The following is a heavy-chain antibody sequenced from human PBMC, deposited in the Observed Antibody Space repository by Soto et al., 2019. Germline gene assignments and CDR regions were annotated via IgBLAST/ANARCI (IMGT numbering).Heavy chain of an antibody. D-gene: IGHD3-10*01. CDR2: INAGNGNT. Sequence: ASVKVSCKASGYTFTSYAMHWVRQAPGQRLEWMGWINAGNGNTKYSQKFQGRVTITRDTSASTAYMELSSLRSEDTAVYYCARDGDSAIKPPVPSGYWGQGTLVTISS. CDR3: ARDGDSAIKPPVPSGY. V-gene: IGHV1-3*01. J-gene: IGHJ4*02. CDR1: GYTFTSYA.